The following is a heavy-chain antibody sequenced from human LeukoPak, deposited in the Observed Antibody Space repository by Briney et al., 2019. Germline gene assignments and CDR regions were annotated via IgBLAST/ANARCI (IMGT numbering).Heavy chain of an antibody. CDR3: AKEGAYYFDY. V-gene: IGHV3-30*18. Sequence: GGSLRISCAASGFTFSSYGMHWVRQAPGKGLEWVAVISYDGSNKYYADSVKGRFTISRDNSKDTLYLQMNSLRAEDTAVYYCAKEGAYYFDYWGQGTLVTVSS. J-gene: IGHJ4*02. CDR1: GFTFSSYG. CDR2: ISYDGSNK. D-gene: IGHD3-16*01.